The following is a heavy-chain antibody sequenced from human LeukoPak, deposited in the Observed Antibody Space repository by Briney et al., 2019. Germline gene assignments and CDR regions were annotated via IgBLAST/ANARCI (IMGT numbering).Heavy chain of an antibody. CDR3: ARGTERDRLRWIGYYFDY. CDR1: GGSISNYY. Sequence: SETLSHTCTVSGGSISNYYWSWIRQPAGKGLEWIGRIHTSGSTNYNPSLKSRITMSVDTSKNQFSLKLSSVTGADTAIYYCARGTERDRLRWIGYYFDYWGQGSLVTVSS. D-gene: IGHD4-23*01. V-gene: IGHV4-4*07. CDR2: IHTSGST. J-gene: IGHJ4*02.